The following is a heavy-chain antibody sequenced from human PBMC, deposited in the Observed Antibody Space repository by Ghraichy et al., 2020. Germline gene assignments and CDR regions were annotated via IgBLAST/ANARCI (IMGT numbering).Heavy chain of an antibody. CDR2: INPNSGGT. CDR3: ARNVGGVTTGYYYYYGMDV. V-gene: IGHV1-2*02. D-gene: IGHD3-16*01. Sequence: ASVKVSCKASGYTFTGYYMHWVRQAPGQGLEWMGWINPNSGGTNYAQKLQGRVTMTRDTSSSTAYMEVSRLRSDDTAVYYCARNVGGVTTGYYYYYGMDVWGQGTTVTVSS. J-gene: IGHJ6*02. CDR1: GYTFTGYY.